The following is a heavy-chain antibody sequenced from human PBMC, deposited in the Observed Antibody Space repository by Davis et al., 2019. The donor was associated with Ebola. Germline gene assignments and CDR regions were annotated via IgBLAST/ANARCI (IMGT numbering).Heavy chain of an antibody. D-gene: IGHD4-17*01. V-gene: IGHV3-73*01. CDR3: TRNYGDYWGNDAFDI. Sequence: KVSCKASGYTFTGYYMHWVRQASGKGLEWVGRIRSKANSYATAYAASVKGRFTISRDDSKNTAYLQMNSLKTEDTAVYYCTRNYGDYWGNDAFDIWGQGTMVTVSS. J-gene: IGHJ3*02. CDR1: GYTFTGYY. CDR2: IRSKANSYAT.